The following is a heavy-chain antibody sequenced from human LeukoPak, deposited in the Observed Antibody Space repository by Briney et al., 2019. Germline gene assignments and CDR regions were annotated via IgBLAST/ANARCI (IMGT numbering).Heavy chain of an antibody. V-gene: IGHV3-30*02. CDR3: AKDRDSCGYSDFDH. Sequence: PGGSLRLSCAASGFAFSRSGMHWVRQAPGKGLEWVAFIRYDGSNQYYADSVKGRFTFSRDNSKNTLLLQMNSLRGEDTAVYYCAKDRDSCGYSDFDHWGQGTLVTVSS. CDR2: IRYDGSNQ. CDR1: GFAFSRSG. J-gene: IGHJ4*02. D-gene: IGHD3-22*01.